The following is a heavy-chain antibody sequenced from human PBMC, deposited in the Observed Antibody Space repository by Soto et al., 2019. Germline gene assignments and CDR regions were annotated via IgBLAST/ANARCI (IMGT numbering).Heavy chain of an antibody. CDR1: GYTLTELS. CDR3: ATGIYCGGDCPTDY. J-gene: IGHJ4*02. D-gene: IGHD2-21*02. V-gene: IGHV1-24*01. Sequence: ASVKVSCKVSGYTLTELSMHWVRQAPGKGLEWMGGFDPEDGETIYAQKFQGRVTMTEDTSTDTAYMELSSLRSEDTAVYYCATGIYCGGDCPTDYWGQGTLVTVSS. CDR2: FDPEDGET.